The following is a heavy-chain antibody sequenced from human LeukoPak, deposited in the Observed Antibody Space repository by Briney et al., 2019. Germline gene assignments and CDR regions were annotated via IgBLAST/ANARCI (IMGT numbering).Heavy chain of an antibody. D-gene: IGHD6-13*01. CDR1: NFSISSSSYY. J-gene: IGHJ4*02. V-gene: IGHV4-39*07. CDR2: IYYTGST. Sequence: NPSETLSLTCNVSNFSISSSSYYWGWIRQPPGKGLEWIGSIYYTGSTYYNPSLNSRVTMSVDTSNNKFSLRLSSVTAADTAVYFCVRDRWRSNWFLDLWGQGTLVSVSS. CDR3: VRDRWRSNWFLDL.